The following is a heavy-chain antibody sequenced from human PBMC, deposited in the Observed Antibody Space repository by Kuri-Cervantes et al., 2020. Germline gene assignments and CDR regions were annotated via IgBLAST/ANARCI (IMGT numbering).Heavy chain of an antibody. Sequence: SETLSLTCTVSGGSISSSNWWSWVRQPPGKGLEWIGEIYHSGSTNYNPSLKSRVTISVDKSKNQFSLKLSSMTAADTAVYYCAREPADTNYFDYWGQGTLVTVSS. D-gene: IGHD5/OR15-5a*01. CDR3: AREPADTNYFDY. CDR2: IYHSGST. V-gene: IGHV4-4*02. J-gene: IGHJ4*02. CDR1: GGSISSSNW.